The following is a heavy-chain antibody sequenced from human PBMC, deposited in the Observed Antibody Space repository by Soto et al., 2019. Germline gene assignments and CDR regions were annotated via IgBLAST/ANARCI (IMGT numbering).Heavy chain of an antibody. CDR2: IYPGDSDT. V-gene: IGHV5-51*01. J-gene: IGHJ6*02. D-gene: IGHD6-19*01. CDR1: GYSFTSYW. CDR3: ARQGIAVAGTPGRYYYYGMDV. Sequence: EVQLVQSGAEVKKPGESLKISCKGSGYSFTSYWIGWVRQMPGKGLEWMGIIYPGDSDTRYSPSFQGQVTISADKSISTAYLQWSSLKASDTAMYYCARQGIAVAGTPGRYYYYGMDVWGQGTTVTVSS.